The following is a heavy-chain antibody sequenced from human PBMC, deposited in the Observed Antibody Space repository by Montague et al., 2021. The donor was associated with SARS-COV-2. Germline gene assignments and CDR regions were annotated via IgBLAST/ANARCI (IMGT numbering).Heavy chain of an antibody. V-gene: IGHV6-1*01. CDR1: GDSVWSNTGA. CDR3: VRDTGSAQAGFDA. J-gene: IGHJ4*02. D-gene: IGHD4-17*01. Sequence: CAISGDSVWSNTGAWNWIRQSPSGGLEWLGRTNYRSKWTSDYATSVEGRISIDPDTSKNQSFLHLRSVTPEDTGVYYCVRDTGSAQAGFDAWGQGTLVTVSS. CDR2: TNYRSKWTS.